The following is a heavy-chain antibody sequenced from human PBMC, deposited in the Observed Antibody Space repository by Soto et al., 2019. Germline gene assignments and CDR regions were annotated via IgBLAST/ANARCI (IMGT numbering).Heavy chain of an antibody. CDR2: INAGNGNT. J-gene: IGHJ6*02. D-gene: IGHD4-17*01. CDR1: GYTFTSYA. CDR3: ARGSTVTQNYYYYGMDV. Sequence: EASVKVSCKASGYTFTSYAMHWVRQAPGQRLEWMGWINAGNGNTKYSQKFQGRVTITRDTSASTAYMELSSLRSEDTAVYYCARGSTVTQNYYYYGMDVWGQGTTVTVSS. V-gene: IGHV1-3*01.